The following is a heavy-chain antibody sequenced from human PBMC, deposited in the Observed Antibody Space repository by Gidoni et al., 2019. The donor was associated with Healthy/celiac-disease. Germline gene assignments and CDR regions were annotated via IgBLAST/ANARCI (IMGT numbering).Heavy chain of an antibody. D-gene: IGHD3-10*01. Sequence: EVQLLESGGGLVQPGGSLRLSCAASGFTFSSYGMSWVRQAPGKGLEWVSAISGSGGSTYYADSVKGRFTISRDNSKNTLYLQMNSLRAEDTAVYYCAKVGEFRYYYYMDVWGKGTTVTVSS. J-gene: IGHJ6*03. V-gene: IGHV3-23*01. CDR1: GFTFSSYG. CDR2: ISGSGGST. CDR3: AKVGEFRYYYYMDV.